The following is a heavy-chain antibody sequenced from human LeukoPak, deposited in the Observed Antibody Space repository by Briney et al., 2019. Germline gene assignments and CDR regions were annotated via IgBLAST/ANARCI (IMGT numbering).Heavy chain of an antibody. J-gene: IGHJ4*02. CDR1: GGSISSGGYY. CDR2: IYYSGST. Sequence: SETLSLTCTVSGGSISSGGYYWSWIRQHPGKGLEWIGYIYYSGSTYYNPSLKSRVTISVDTSKNQFSLKLSSVTAADTAVYYCARDGGFGELRDPYYFDYWGQGTLVTVSS. D-gene: IGHD3-10*01. CDR3: ARDGGFGELRDPYYFDY. V-gene: IGHV4-31*03.